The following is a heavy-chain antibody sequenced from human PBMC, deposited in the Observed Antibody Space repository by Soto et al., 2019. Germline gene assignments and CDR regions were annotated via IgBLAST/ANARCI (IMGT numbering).Heavy chain of an antibody. Sequence: QVHLVQSGAEVKKPGASVKVSCKGSGYAFTTYGITWVRQAPGQGLEWMGWISAHNGNTNYAQKLQGSVIVTRDTSTCTAYMELRSLRSDDTAVSYCARGRYGDYWRQGALVTVSS. CDR1: GYAFTTYG. CDR3: ARGRYGDY. CDR2: ISAHNGNT. V-gene: IGHV1-18*01. D-gene: IGHD1-1*01. J-gene: IGHJ4*02.